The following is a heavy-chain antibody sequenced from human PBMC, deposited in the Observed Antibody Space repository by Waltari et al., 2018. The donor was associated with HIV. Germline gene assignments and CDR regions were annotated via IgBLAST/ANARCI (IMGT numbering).Heavy chain of an antibody. CDR1: GCSISSYS. D-gene: IGHD4-17*01. CDR2: IYYSGTT. V-gene: IGHV4-59*01. Sequence: QVQLQESGPGLVKPSETLSLTCNVSGCSISSYSLTWIRQPPGQGLEWIGYIYYSGTTNYKPSLKSRVTISLDTSKNQFSLKLSSVTAADTAVYYCARRKGYGDYGGGFYFDYWGQGTLVTVSS. CDR3: ARRKGYGDYGGGFYFDY. J-gene: IGHJ4*02.